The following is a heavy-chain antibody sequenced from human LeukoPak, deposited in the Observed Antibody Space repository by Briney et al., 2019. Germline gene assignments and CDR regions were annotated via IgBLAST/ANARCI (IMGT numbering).Heavy chain of an antibody. V-gene: IGHV3-48*03. D-gene: IGHD6-19*01. CDR3: ARVKLPRETSGWCVPFDY. CDR1: GFTFSSYE. Sequence: PGGSLRLSCSASGFTFSSYEVSWVRQAPGKGLEWVSHINSSGGTIFSAYSVKGRITISKGNAKNSLYLQMDSLRAEDTDVDYGARVKLPRETSGWCVPFDYWGQGSLVTVSS. CDR2: INSSGGTI. J-gene: IGHJ4*02.